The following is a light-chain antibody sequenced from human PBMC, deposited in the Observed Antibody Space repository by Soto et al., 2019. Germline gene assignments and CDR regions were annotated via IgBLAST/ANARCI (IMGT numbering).Light chain of an antibody. J-gene: IGKJ1*01. V-gene: IGKV1-9*01. CDR2: AAS. Sequence: DIQLTQSPSFLSASVGDRVTITCRASQVISSHLAWYQQKPGKAPKVLIYAASTLQSGVPSRFSGSGSGTEFTFTTASRKPKDFETYFCKQLNPYPWTSGQGTRWKSN. CDR3: KQLNPYPWT. CDR1: QVISSH.